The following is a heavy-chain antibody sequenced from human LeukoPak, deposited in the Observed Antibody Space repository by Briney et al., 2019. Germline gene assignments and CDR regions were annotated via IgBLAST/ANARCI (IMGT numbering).Heavy chain of an antibody. CDR1: GFTFSTYA. J-gene: IGHJ3*02. Sequence: GGSLRLSCDASGFTFSTYAISWVRQAPGKGLEWVSCISSTSNYIFYADSVRGRFTISRGNAKNSLYLQMDSLRAEDTAVYYCARGGIITSYAFEIWGQGAMVTVSS. V-gene: IGHV3-21*01. CDR3: ARGGIITSYAFEI. D-gene: IGHD1-26*01. CDR2: ISSTSNYI.